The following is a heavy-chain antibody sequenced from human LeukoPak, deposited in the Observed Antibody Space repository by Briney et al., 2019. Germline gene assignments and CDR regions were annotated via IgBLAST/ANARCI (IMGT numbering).Heavy chain of an antibody. J-gene: IGHJ4*02. CDR1: GVSISSSY. CDR3: ARDRPFDY. Sequence: SETLSLTCTVSGVSISSSYWSWIRQSPGEGLEWSGYIYDSGSSKYNPSLKHRVTISVDASKNQFSLRLRSVTAADTAVYYCARDRPFDYWGQGTLVTVSS. CDR2: IYDSGSS. V-gene: IGHV4-59*01.